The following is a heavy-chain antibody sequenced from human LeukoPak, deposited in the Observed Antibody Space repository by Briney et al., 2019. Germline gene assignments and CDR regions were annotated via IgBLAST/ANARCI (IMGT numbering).Heavy chain of an antibody. CDR2: ISSNGGST. CDR3: ARGRYYYDSSGYYYAHYFDY. D-gene: IGHD3-22*01. Sequence: GGSLRHSCAASGFTFSSYVMHWVRQAPGKGLEYVSAISSNGGSTYYANSVKGRFTISRDNSKNTLYLQMGSLRAEDMAVYYCARGRYYYDSSGYYYAHYFDYWGQGTLVSVSS. V-gene: IGHV3-64*01. J-gene: IGHJ4*02. CDR1: GFTFSSYV.